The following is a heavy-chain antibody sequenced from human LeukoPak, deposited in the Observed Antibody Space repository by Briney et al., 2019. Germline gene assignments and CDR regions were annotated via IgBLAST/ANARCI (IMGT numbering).Heavy chain of an antibody. J-gene: IGHJ4*02. CDR1: GRTFSSYA. D-gene: IGHD5-24*01. V-gene: IGHV1-69*01. Sequence: SVKVSCKASGRTFSSYAISWVRQAPGQGLEWMGGIIPIFGTADFAQKYPVRVTSSADESTSTAYMELSSLRSEDTAVYYCARDPNGYNFYFDYWGQGTLVTVSS. CDR2: IIPIFGTA. CDR3: ARDPNGYNFYFDY.